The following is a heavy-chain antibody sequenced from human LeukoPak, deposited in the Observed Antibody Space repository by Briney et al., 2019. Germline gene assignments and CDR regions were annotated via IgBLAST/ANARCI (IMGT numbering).Heavy chain of an antibody. CDR1: GYSISSGYY. Sequence: SETLSLTCTVSGYSISSGYYWGWIRQPPGKGLEWIGIIYHSESTYSNPSLKRRVTISLDRSKNHFSLNLSSVTAADTAVYYCARGRYGDYAVNYFDYWGQGTLVTISP. CDR2: IYHSEST. D-gene: IGHD4-17*01. CDR3: ARGRYGDYAVNYFDY. V-gene: IGHV4-38-2*02. J-gene: IGHJ4*02.